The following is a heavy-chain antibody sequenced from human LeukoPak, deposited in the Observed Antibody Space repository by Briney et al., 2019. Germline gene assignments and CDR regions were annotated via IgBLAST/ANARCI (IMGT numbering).Heavy chain of an antibody. CDR2: ISSSSGYI. CDR3: AREGLYDAFDI. Sequence: GGSLRLSCEVSGFTFSSYSMNWVRQAPGKGLEWVSSISSSSGYIYYADSVKGRFTISRDNAKNSLYLQMNSLRAEDTAVYYCAREGLYDAFDIWGQGTMVTVSS. CDR1: GFTFSSYS. J-gene: IGHJ3*02. V-gene: IGHV3-21*01.